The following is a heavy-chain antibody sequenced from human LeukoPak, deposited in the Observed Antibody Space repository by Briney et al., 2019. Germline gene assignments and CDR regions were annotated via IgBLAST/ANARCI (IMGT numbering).Heavy chain of an antibody. CDR3: ARDFCSTTSCLDY. Sequence: PGGSLRLSCVASGFTFSDYGMHWVRQAPGKGLEWVAVIWYDGSKTYYADSVKGRFTISRDDSKNTLHLQMNSLRSDDTAFYYCARDFCSTTSCLDYWGQGTLVTVSS. V-gene: IGHV3-33*01. D-gene: IGHD2-2*01. CDR1: GFTFSDYG. CDR2: IWYDGSKT. J-gene: IGHJ4*02.